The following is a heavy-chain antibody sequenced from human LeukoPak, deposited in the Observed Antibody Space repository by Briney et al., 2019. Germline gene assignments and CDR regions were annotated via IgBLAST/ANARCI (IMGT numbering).Heavy chain of an antibody. CDR2: IYYSGST. J-gene: IGHJ4*02. V-gene: IGHV4-31*03. Sequence: SQTLSLTCTVSGGSISSGGYYWSWIRQHPGKGLEWIGYIYYSGSTYYNPSLKSRVTISVDTSKNQFSLKLSSVTAADTAVYYCASLKGQQLASYYFDYWGQGTLVTVSS. D-gene: IGHD6-13*01. CDR1: GGSISSGGYY. CDR3: ASLKGQQLASYYFDY.